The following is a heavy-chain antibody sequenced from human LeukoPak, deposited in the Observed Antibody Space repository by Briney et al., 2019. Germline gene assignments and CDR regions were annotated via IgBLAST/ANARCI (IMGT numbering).Heavy chain of an antibody. Sequence: GSVKVSCTASGYTFTSYDINWVRQATGPGVEWMGWMNPNSGNTGYAQKFQGRVTMTRNTSISTAYMELSSLRSEDTAVYYCARVPSSGWYVHLNYYYGMDVWGQGTTVTVSS. J-gene: IGHJ6*02. CDR2: MNPNSGNT. CDR1: GYTFTSYD. CDR3: ARVPSSGWYVHLNYYYGMDV. D-gene: IGHD6-19*01. V-gene: IGHV1-8*01.